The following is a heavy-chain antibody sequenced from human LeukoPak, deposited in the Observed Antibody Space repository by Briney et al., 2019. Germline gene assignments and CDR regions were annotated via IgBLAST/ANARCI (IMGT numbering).Heavy chain of an antibody. D-gene: IGHD4-23*01. V-gene: IGHV4-4*07. CDR1: GGSITTYY. J-gene: IGHJ4*02. Sequence: ASETLSLTCTVSGGSITTYYWSWLRQPAGKGLEWIGRFYVSGSIDYNPSLKSRITISLDKSKNQFSLNLTSVTAADTAVYYCAGQGGLGTPASGSLEAFDYWGQGTLVTVSS. CDR2: FYVSGSI. CDR3: AGQGGLGTPASGSLEAFDY.